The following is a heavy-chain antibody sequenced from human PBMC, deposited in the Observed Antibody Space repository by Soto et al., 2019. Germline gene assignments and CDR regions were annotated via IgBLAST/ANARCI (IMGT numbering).Heavy chain of an antibody. CDR3: ASPLTRRSSTSCYPCFYYGMDV. V-gene: IGHV1-69*02. CDR1: GGTFSSYT. D-gene: IGHD2-2*01. CDR2: IIPILGIA. J-gene: IGHJ6*02. Sequence: QVQLVQSGAEVKKPGSSVKVSCKASGGTFSSYTISWVRQAPGQGLEWMGRIIPILGIANYAQKFQGRVRITADKPTSTAYMELSSLRSEDTAVYYCASPLTRRSSTSCYPCFYYGMDVWGQGTTVTVSS.